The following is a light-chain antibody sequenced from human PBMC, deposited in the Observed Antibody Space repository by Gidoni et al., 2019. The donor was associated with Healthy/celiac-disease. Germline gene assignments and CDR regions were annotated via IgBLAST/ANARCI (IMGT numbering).Light chain of an antibody. V-gene: IGLV2-14*01. CDR2: EVS. CDR3: SSYSSSSTPTV. Sequence: QSALPQPASVSGSPGQSITISCTGASSDVGGYNYVSWYQQRPGKAPKLMIYEVSNRPSGVANRFSGSKSGNTASLTISGLQAEDEADYYCSSYSSSSTPTVFGGGTKLTVL. J-gene: IGLJ2*01. CDR1: SSDVGGYNY.